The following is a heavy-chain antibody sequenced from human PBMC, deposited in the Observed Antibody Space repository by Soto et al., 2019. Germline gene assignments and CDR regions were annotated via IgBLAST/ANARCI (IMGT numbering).Heavy chain of an antibody. J-gene: IGHJ1*01. CDR3: ARGGLEQWLAQDH. CDR2: ISYNENSK. D-gene: IGHD6-19*01. CDR1: GFSFSSYG. V-gene: IGHV3-30*03. Sequence: LRLSCAASGFSFSSYGMHWVRQAPGKGLEWVAVISYNENSKYYADSVKGRFTISRDNPKNTLYVQMSSLRPEDTAVYYCARGGLEQWLAQDHWGQGTLLTVSS.